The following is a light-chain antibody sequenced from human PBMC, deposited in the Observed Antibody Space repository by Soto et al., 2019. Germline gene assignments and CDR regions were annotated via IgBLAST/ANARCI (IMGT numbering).Light chain of an antibody. CDR3: QQYNNWHPWT. CDR1: QSVSNN. V-gene: IGKV3-15*01. CDR2: DAS. J-gene: IGKJ1*01. Sequence: ILMTQSPATLSVSPGERATLSCRASQSVSNNLAWYQQKPGQAPRLLIYDASTRATGIPARFSGSGYGTEITLTISGLQSEDFAVYYCQQYNNWHPWTFGQGTKVEIK.